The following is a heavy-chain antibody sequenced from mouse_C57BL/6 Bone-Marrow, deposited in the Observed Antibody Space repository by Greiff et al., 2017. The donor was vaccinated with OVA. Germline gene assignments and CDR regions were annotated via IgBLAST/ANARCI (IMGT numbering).Heavy chain of an antibody. D-gene: IGHD1-1*01. CDR1: GYTFTSYW. CDR3: ARWEFITTVDWYFDV. J-gene: IGHJ1*03. Sequence: QVQLQQPGAELVKPGASVKLSCKASGYTFTSYWMHWVKQRPGRGLEWIGRIDPNSGGTKYNEKFKSKATLTVDKPSSTAYMQLSSLTSEDSAVYYCARWEFITTVDWYFDVWGTGTTVTVSS. CDR2: IDPNSGGT. V-gene: IGHV1-72*01.